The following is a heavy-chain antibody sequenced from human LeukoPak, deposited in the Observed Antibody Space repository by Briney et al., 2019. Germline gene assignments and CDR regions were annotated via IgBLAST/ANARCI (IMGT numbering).Heavy chain of an antibody. CDR2: ISSSGSTI. Sequence: PGGSLRLSCAASGFTFSKAWMNWVRQAPGKGLEWVSYISSSGSTINYADSVKGRFTISRDNAKNSLYLQMSSLRAEDTAVYYCASFYDSTGRDYWGQGTLVTVSS. CDR1: GFTFSKAW. J-gene: IGHJ4*02. V-gene: IGHV3-48*03. D-gene: IGHD3-22*01. CDR3: ASFYDSTGRDY.